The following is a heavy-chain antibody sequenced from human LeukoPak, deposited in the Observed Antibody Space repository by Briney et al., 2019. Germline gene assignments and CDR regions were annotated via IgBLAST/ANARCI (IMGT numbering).Heavy chain of an antibody. CDR2: IIPIFGTA. CDR3: ARERVSGVGFDY. V-gene: IGHV1-69*01. J-gene: IGHJ4*02. D-gene: IGHD3-10*01. CDR1: GGTFSSYA. Sequence: SSVKVSCKASGGTFSSYAISWVRQAPGQGLGWMGGIIPIFGTANYAQKFQGRVTITADESTSTAYMELSSLRSEDTAVYYCARERVSGVGFDYWGQGTLVTVSS.